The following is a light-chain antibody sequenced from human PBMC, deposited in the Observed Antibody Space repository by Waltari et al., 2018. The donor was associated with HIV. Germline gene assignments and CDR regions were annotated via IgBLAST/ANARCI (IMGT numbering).Light chain of an antibody. CDR1: QDISNY. Sequence: DIQMTQSPSSLSASVGDRVTITCQASQDISNYLNWYQQKPGKAPKHLIYDASIVETAVPSRFSGSGSGTECTITISSLLPEDIATYYCQQYDNLPGFTFGPGTKVDIK. CDR3: QQYDNLPGFT. CDR2: DAS. V-gene: IGKV1-33*01. J-gene: IGKJ3*01.